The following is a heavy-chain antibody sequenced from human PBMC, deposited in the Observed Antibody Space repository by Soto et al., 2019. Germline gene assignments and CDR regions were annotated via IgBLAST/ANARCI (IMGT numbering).Heavy chain of an antibody. Sequence: QVQLVQSGAEVKKPGSSVKVSCKASGGTFSSYTISWVRQAPGQGLEWMGRIIPILGIANYAQKFQGRVTITADKSTSTAYRELSSLRSDDTAVYYCARRRCGGAFDIWGQGTMVTVSS. CDR2: IIPILGIA. D-gene: IGHD2-15*01. CDR1: GGTFSSYT. V-gene: IGHV1-69*02. CDR3: ARRRCGGAFDI. J-gene: IGHJ3*02.